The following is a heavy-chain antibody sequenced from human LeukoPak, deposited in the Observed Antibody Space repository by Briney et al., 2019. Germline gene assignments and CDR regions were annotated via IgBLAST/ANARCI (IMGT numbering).Heavy chain of an antibody. J-gene: IGHJ4*02. CDR1: GFTFSSYA. D-gene: IGHD6-13*01. CDR3: AKSTQQLYYFDY. V-gene: IGHV3-23*01. Sequence: GGSLRLSCAASGFTFSSYAMSWVRQAPGKGLEWVSAISGSSGSTYYADSVKGRFTISRDNSKNTLYLQMNNLRAEDTAVYYCAKSTQQLYYFDYWGQGTLVTVSS. CDR2: ISGSSGST.